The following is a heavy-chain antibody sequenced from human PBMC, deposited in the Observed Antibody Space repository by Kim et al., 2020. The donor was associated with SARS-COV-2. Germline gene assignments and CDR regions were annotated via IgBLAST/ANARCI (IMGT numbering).Heavy chain of an antibody. CDR3: ARAHVVVVAATVHYYGMDV. CDR1: GFTVSSNY. D-gene: IGHD2-15*01. V-gene: IGHV3-53*01. J-gene: IGHJ6*02. Sequence: GGSLRLSCAASGFTVSSNYMSWVRQAPGKGLEWVSVIYSGGSTYYADSGKGRFTISRDNSKNTLYLQMNSLSAEDTAVYYCARAHVVVVAATVHYYGMDVWGQGTTVTVSS. CDR2: IYSGGST.